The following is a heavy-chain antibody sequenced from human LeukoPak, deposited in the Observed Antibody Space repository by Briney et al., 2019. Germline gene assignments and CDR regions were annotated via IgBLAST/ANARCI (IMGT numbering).Heavy chain of an antibody. CDR3: AKFGIVVPAALDD. V-gene: IGHV3-23*01. CDR1: GFTFSSYA. J-gene: IGHJ6*02. CDR2: ISGSGGST. Sequence: PGGSLRLSCAASGFTFSSYAMSWVRQAPGKGLGWVSAISGSGGSTYYADSVKGRFTISRDNSKNTLYLQMNSLRAEDTAVYYCAKFGIVVPAALDDWGQGTTVTVSS. D-gene: IGHD2-2*01.